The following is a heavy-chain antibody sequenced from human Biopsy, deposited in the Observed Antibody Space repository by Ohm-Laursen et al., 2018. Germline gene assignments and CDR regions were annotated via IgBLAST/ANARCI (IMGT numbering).Heavy chain of an antibody. CDR2: FAPENAKT. CDR3: AADINVWNVNY. J-gene: IGHJ4*02. Sequence: GPSVNVSCKVSGSTLTELSMRCVRQAPGGGLGSMGGFAPENAKTIYSQKFPGRVTMTEDTDTDTAYMELSSLRSEDTAVYFCAADINVWNVNYWGQGTQVTVSS. V-gene: IGHV1-24*01. CDR1: GSTLTELS. D-gene: IGHD1-1*01.